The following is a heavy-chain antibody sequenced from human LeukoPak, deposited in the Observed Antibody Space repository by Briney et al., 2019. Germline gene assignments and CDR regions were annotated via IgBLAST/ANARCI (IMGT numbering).Heavy chain of an antibody. J-gene: IGHJ3*02. Sequence: ASVKVSCKASGYTFTSYGISWVRQAPGKGLEWMGWISAYNGNTNYAQKLQGRVTMTTDTSTSTAYMELRSLRSDDTAVCYCARDSINYDFWSGYKTAGDAFDIWGQGTMVTVSS. V-gene: IGHV1-18*01. CDR2: ISAYNGNT. CDR1: GYTFTSYG. CDR3: ARDSINYDFWSGYKTAGDAFDI. D-gene: IGHD3-3*01.